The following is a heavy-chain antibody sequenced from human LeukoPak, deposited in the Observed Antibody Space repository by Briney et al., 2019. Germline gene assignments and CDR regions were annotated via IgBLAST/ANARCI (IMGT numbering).Heavy chain of an antibody. CDR3: ARADVYHLLDAFDI. J-gene: IGHJ3*02. Sequence: GGSLRLSCAASRFMFDDYAVNWVRQAPGKGLEWVSGINWNGGSTGYVDSVKARSTFSRDNAKNSLYLQMNSLRAEDTALYYCARADVYHLLDAFDIWGQGTMGTVSS. CDR1: RFMFDDYA. D-gene: IGHD2-2*01. CDR2: INWNGGST. V-gene: IGHV3-20*04.